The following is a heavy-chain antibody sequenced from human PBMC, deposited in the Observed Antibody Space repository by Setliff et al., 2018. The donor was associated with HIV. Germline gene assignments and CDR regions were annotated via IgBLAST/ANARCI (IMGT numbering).Heavy chain of an antibody. CDR1: GFTFSSYS. Sequence: GSLRLSCTASGFTFSSYSMNWVCQAPGKGLEWVSSISSSSTIYYADSVKGRFTISRDNAKNSLYLQMNSLRAEDTAVYYCARGPGYNYMDYWGQGTLVTVSS. V-gene: IGHV3-48*04. D-gene: IGHD5-12*01. CDR2: ISSSSTI. CDR3: ARGPGYNYMDY. J-gene: IGHJ4*02.